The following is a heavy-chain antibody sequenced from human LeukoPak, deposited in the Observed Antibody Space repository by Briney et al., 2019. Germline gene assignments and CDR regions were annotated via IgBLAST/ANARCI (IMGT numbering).Heavy chain of an antibody. V-gene: IGHV3-53*01. CDR2: IYSGGST. J-gene: IGHJ4*02. CDR1: GFTVSSNY. CDR3: AREFMVAAADD. Sequence: GGSLRLSCAASGFTVSSNYMSWVRQAAGKGLELVSVIYSGGSTYYADSVKGRFTISRDNSKNTLYLQMNSLRAEDTAVYYCAREFMVAAADDWGQGTLVTVSS. D-gene: IGHD6-13*01.